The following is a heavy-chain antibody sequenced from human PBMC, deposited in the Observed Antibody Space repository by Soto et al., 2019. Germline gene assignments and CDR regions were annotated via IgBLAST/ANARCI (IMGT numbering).Heavy chain of an antibody. V-gene: IGHV4-30-4*01. D-gene: IGHD3-3*01. CDR2: IYYSGST. Sequence: LSLTCTVPDDSIRSGDYYWSWIRQPPGKGLEWIGYIYYSGSTYYNPSLESRVTISIDTSKSQFSLKLRSVTAADTAVYYCARDYDFSGTYDMDVWGQGTTVTVSS. J-gene: IGHJ6*02. CDR1: DDSIRSGDYY. CDR3: ARDYDFSGTYDMDV.